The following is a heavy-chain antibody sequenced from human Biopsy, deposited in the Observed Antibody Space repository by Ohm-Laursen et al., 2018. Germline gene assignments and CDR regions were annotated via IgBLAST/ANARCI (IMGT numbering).Heavy chain of an antibody. CDR2: VTGSGRGT. V-gene: IGHV3-23*01. Sequence: SLRLSCAASGFTFSGYAMSWVRQGPEKGLEWVSVVTGSGRGTYYTDSVKGRFSISRDNSKNTLYLQMNSLRVEDTAVYYCARAANSTGWPYYYFYGMGVWGQGTTVTVSS. J-gene: IGHJ6*02. D-gene: IGHD2/OR15-2a*01. CDR1: GFTFSGYA. CDR3: ARAANSTGWPYYYFYGMGV.